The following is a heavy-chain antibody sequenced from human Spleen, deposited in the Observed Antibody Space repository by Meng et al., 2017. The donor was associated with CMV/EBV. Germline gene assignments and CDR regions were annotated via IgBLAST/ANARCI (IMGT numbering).Heavy chain of an antibody. V-gene: IGHV3-53*05. Sequence: GESLKISCAASGFTVSSNYMSWVRQAPGKGLEWVSVIYSGGSTYYADSVKGRFTISRDNSKNTLYLQMNSLRIEDTAVYYCGNNGYLGMDVWGQGTTVTVSS. CDR3: GNNGYLGMDV. CDR1: GFTVSSNY. CDR2: IYSGGST. D-gene: IGHD2-2*03. J-gene: IGHJ6*02.